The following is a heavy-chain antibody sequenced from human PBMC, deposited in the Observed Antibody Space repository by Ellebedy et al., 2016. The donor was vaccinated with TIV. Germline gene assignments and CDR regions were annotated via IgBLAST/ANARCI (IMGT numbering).Heavy chain of an antibody. J-gene: IGHJ4*02. Sequence: SETLSLTCSVSDDSISSYYWSWIRQPPGKGLEWIGYIYDTGTTDYKPYLKSRVSISTDTSKNYFSLKLRSVTAADTAVYYCARHIVVHTPGFENWGQGILVSVSS. CDR2: IYDTGTT. D-gene: IGHD1-26*01. V-gene: IGHV4-59*08. CDR1: DDSISSYY. CDR3: ARHIVVHTPGFEN.